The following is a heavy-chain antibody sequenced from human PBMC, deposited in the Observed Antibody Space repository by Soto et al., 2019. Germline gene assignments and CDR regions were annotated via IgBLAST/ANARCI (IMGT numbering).Heavy chain of an antibody. V-gene: IGHV3-23*01. CDR3: ARIGPDCGGDCYPDFDF. Sequence: GSLRLSCAASGFTFNTYGMTWVRQAPGKGLEWVSTVSGSGGGTYYADSVKGRFTISRVNSKNTMYLQMSNLRAEDTAVYFCARIGPDCGGDCYPDFDFWGLGTPVTVSS. CDR1: GFTFNTYG. J-gene: IGHJ4*02. D-gene: IGHD2-21*02. CDR2: VSGSGGGT.